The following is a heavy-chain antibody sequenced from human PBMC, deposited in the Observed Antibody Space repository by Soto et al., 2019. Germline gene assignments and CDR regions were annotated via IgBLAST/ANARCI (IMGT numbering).Heavy chain of an antibody. CDR2: IRDSDGGT. CDR1: GFTFNTYA. Sequence: EVQLLESGGGLAQPGGSLRLSCAASGFTFNTYAMTWVRQAPGKGLEWVSTIRDSDGGTSYADSVKGRFTISRDNSKNTLYLQMNSLRAEDTAVYYCAKRPARSDSRDFYFDYWGQGTLVTVSS. D-gene: IGHD2-21*01. J-gene: IGHJ4*02. V-gene: IGHV3-23*01. CDR3: AKRPARSDSRDFYFDY.